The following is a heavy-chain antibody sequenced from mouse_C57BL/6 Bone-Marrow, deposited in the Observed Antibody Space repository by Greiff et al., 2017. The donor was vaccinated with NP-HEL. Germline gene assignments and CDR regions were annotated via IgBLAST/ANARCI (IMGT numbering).Heavy chain of an antibody. CDR3: ARKAYYGRSYEFAY. Sequence: QVQLQQPGAELVKPGASVKLSCKASGYTFPTYWMQWVKQRPGQGLEWIGEIVPSDCSTNYNQKFKGTATFTVDTSSRTANMQLSSLTSEDSAGYYCARKAYYGRSYEFAYWGQGTLVTVSA. CDR1: GYTFPTYW. D-gene: IGHD1-1*01. CDR2: IVPSDCST. J-gene: IGHJ3*01. V-gene: IGHV1-50*01.